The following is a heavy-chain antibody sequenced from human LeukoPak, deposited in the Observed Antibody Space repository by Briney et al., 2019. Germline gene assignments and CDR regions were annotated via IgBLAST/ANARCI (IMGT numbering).Heavy chain of an antibody. J-gene: IGHJ4*02. V-gene: IGHV3-9*01. CDR1: GFTFDDYA. D-gene: IGHD3-16*01. CDR3: AKDNTIDLPPWGHSSFDY. CDR2: ISWNSGSI. Sequence: PGRSLRLSCAASGFTFDDYAMHWVRQAPGKGLEWVSGISWNSGSIGYADSVKGRFTISRDNAKNSLYLQMNSLRAEDTALYYCAKDNTIDLPPWGHSSFDYWGQGTLVTVSS.